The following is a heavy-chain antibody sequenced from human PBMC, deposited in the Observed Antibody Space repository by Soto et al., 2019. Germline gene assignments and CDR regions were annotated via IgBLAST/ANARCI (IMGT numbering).Heavy chain of an antibody. D-gene: IGHD3-3*01. J-gene: IGHJ1*01. CDR2: INSGSSCI. Sequence: EVQLVESGGGLVKPGGSLRLSCAASGFTFSSYCMNWVRQAPGKGLEWVSCINSGSSCIYYADSVKGRFTISRDNAKNTLYLQMNSLRAEDTAVYYCAREPEFGVGAADIAEYFHPWGQGTLVTVSS. CDR3: AREPEFGVGAADIAEYFHP. CDR1: GFTFSSYC. V-gene: IGHV3-21*01.